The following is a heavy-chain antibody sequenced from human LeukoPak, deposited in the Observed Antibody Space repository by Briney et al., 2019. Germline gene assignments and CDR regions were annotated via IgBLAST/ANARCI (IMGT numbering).Heavy chain of an antibody. CDR1: GYTFTGYF. J-gene: IGHJ4*02. D-gene: IGHD5-18*01. CDR3: AYYSYAAAFDY. Sequence: ASVKVSCKASGYTFTGYFIHWVRQAPGQGLEWMGWVNPNNGGTNYAQKFQGRVTMTRDTSISTAFMDLSRLRSDDTAVYYCAYYSYAAAFDYWGQGTLVSVSS. CDR2: VNPNNGGT. V-gene: IGHV1-2*02.